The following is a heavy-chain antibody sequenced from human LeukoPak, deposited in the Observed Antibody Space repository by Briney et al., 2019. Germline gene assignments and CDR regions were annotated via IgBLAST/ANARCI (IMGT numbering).Heavy chain of an antibody. CDR1: GFTFSNYE. CDR3: ARDLSGISFDP. D-gene: IGHD2-15*01. CDR2: ISSSASTI. V-gene: IGHV3-48*03. Sequence: GGSLRLSCAASGFTFSNYEMNWVRQAPGKGLVWVSYISSSASTIYYADSVKGRFTISRDNAKNSLYLQMTSLRAGDTAVYYCARDLSGISFDPWGQGTLVTVSS. J-gene: IGHJ5*02.